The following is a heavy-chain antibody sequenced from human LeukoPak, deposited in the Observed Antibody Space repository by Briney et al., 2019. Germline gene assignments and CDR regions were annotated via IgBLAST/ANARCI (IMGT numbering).Heavy chain of an antibody. CDR2: ISAYNGNT. Sequence: ASVKVSCKASGYTFTSYGISWVRQAPGQGLEWMGWISAYNGNTNYAQKLQGRVTMTTDTSTSTAYMEPRSLRSDDTAVYYCAATMVRGAHLYYGMDVWGQGTTVTVSS. V-gene: IGHV1-18*01. D-gene: IGHD3-10*01. J-gene: IGHJ6*02. CDR1: GYTFTSYG. CDR3: AATMVRGAHLYYGMDV.